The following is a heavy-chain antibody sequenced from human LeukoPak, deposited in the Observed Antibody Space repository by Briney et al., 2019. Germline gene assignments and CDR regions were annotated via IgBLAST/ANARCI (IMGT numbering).Heavy chain of an antibody. D-gene: IGHD2-15*01. CDR3: ARGVVAAALDY. J-gene: IGHJ4*02. V-gene: IGHV4-61*02. Sequence: PSETLSPTCTVSGGSISSGSYYWSWIRQPAGKGLEWIGRIYTSGSTNYNPSLKSRVTISVDTSKNQFSLKLSSVTAADTAVYYCARGVVAAALDYWGQGTLVTVSS. CDR1: GGSISSGSYY. CDR2: IYTSGST.